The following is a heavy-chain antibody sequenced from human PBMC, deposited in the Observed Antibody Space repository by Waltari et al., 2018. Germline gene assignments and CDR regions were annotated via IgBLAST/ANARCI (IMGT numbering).Heavy chain of an antibody. D-gene: IGHD1-26*01. CDR2: VFSSGSS. V-gene: IGHV4-59*08. CDR1: GGSINGFY. J-gene: IGHJ1*01. CDR3: ARHGVGQVVQD. Sequence: QVQLQESGPGLLKPSETLSLTCTVSGGSINGFYWSWIRQTPEKGLEWIAYVFSSGSSGTNPSLRGRVTISADPAKNQISLKLSSVTAGDTAVYFCARHGVGQVVQDWGQGTLVTVSS.